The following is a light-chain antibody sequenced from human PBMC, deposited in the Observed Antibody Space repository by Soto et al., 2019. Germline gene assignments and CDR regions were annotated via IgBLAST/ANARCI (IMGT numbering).Light chain of an antibody. Sequence: QSALTQPASVSGAPGQSITISCTGTSSDVGGYNYVSWYQQHPGKAPKVMIYDVSYRPSGVSNRFSGSKSGNTASLTISGLQVEEEADYYCNSYTSSSTLVVFGGGTKLTVL. J-gene: IGLJ2*01. V-gene: IGLV2-14*03. CDR2: DVS. CDR1: SSDVGGYNY. CDR3: NSYTSSSTLVV.